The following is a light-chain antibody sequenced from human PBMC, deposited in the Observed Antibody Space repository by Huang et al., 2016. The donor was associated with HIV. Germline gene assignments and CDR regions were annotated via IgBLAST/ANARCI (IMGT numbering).Light chain of an antibody. CDR3: QQSYSFLT. J-gene: IGKJ4*01. CDR2: GAS. V-gene: IGKV1-39*01. CDR1: QFINTY. Sequence: IQITQSPSSLSASVGDKVTITCRTSQFINTYLNWYQQKPGEAPKVLIHGASNLEGGVPSRCSGTGSSTDFTLTISGLQPEDFATYYCQQSYSFLTFGGGTKVEVK.